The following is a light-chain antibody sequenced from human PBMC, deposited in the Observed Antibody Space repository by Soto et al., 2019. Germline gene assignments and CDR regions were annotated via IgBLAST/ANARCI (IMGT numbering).Light chain of an antibody. CDR3: QQRGNLPYT. CDR1: QSVSSY. J-gene: IGKJ2*01. Sequence: EIVLTQSPATLSLSPGERATLSCRASQSVSSYLAWYQQKPGQAPRLLIYGASNRATGIPARFSGSGSGTDFTLTSSSLEPEDCATYYCQQRGNLPYTFGQGTNLEIK. CDR2: GAS. V-gene: IGKV3-11*01.